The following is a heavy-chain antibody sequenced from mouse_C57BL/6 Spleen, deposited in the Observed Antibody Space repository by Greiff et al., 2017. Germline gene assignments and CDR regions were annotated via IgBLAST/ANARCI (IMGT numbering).Heavy chain of an antibody. V-gene: IGHV1-82*01. Sequence: VQLQESGPELVKPGASVKISCKASGYAFSSSWMNWVKQRPGKGLEWIGRIYPGDGDTNYNGRLKGKATLTADKSSSTAYMQLSSLTSEDSAVYFCAGYYYGSSSPYYFDYWGQGTTLTVSS. J-gene: IGHJ2*01. CDR3: AGYYYGSSSPYYFDY. CDR1: GYAFSSSW. CDR2: IYPGDGDT. D-gene: IGHD1-1*01.